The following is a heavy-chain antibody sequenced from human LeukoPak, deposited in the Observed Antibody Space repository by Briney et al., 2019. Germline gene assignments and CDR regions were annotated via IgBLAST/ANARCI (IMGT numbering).Heavy chain of an antibody. J-gene: IGHJ3*02. CDR3: ARGVWFGELITAFDI. V-gene: IGHV1-69*04. CDR1: GYTFTSYG. Sequence: SVKVSCKASGYTFTSYGISWVRQAPGQGLEWVGRIIPILGIANYAQKFQGRVTITADKSTSTAYMELSSLRSEDTAVYYCARGVWFGELITAFDIWGRGTVVTVSS. D-gene: IGHD3-10*01. CDR2: IIPILGIA.